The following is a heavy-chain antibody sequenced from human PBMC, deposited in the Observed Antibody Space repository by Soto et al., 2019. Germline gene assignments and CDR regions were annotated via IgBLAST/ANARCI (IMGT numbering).Heavy chain of an antibody. V-gene: IGHV4-59*01. J-gene: IGHJ5*02. CDR3: ARAGTTMVRGVISGWFDP. Sequence: SETLSLTCTVSGGPISSYYWSWIRQPPGKGLEWIGYIYYSGSTNYNPSLKSRVTISVDTSKNQFSLKLSPVTAADTAVYYCARAGTTMVRGVISGWFDPWGQGTLVTVS. CDR2: IYYSGST. D-gene: IGHD3-10*01. CDR1: GGPISSYY.